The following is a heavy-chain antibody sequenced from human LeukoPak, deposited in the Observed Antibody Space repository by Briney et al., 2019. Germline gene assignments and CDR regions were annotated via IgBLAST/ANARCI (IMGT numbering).Heavy chain of an antibody. D-gene: IGHD1/OR15-1a*01. J-gene: IGHJ5*02. CDR2: ISSSSSYN. CDR1: GFTFSSYT. V-gene: IGHV3-21*01. CDR3: ARGAPDVGWNMYNWFVP. Sequence: GGSLRLSCAASGFTFSSYTMNCVRQAPGKGLEWVSSISSSSSYNYYTDSVKGRFTISRDNAKNSLYLQRNSLRAEDTAVYYCARGAPDVGWNMYNWFVPWGQGTLVTVSS.